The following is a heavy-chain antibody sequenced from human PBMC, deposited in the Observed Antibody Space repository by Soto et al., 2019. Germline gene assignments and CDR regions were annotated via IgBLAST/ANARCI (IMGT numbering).Heavy chain of an antibody. D-gene: IGHD4-17*01. V-gene: IGHV4-39*01. J-gene: IGHJ4*02. CDR2: IYYSGST. Sequence: QLQLQESGPGLVKPSETLSLTCTVSGGSISSSSYYWGWIRQPPGKGLEWIGSIYYSGSTYYNPSLKSRVTISVDTSKNQFSLKLSSVTAADTAVYYCARSISATVTIGGMDYWGQGTLVTVSS. CDR3: ARSISATVTIGGMDY. CDR1: GGSISSSSYY.